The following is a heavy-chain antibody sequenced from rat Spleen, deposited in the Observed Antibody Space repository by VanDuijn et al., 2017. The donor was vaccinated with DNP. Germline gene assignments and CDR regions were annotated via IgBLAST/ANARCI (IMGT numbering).Heavy chain of an antibody. CDR3: ARRYYGSYFDY. V-gene: IGHV5-17*01. Sequence: EVQLVESGGGLVQPGRSLKLSCAASGFTFSDYAMAWVRQSPKKALEWVATIIYDGSTTYYRDSVKGRFTISRDNAKNTLFLQMDSLRSEDTATYYCARRYYGSYFDYWGQGVMVTVSS. D-gene: IGHD1-6*01. J-gene: IGHJ2*01. CDR2: IIYDGSTT. CDR1: GFTFSDYA.